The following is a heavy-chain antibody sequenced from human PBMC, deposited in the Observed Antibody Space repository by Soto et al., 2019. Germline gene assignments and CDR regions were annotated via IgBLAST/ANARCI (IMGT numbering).Heavy chain of an antibody. D-gene: IGHD1-26*01. Sequence: PGGSLRLSCAASGFTFSSYAMHWVRQAPGKGLEWVAVISYDGSNKYYADSVKGRFTISRVNSKNTLYLQMNSLRTEDTAVYYCARTQGSGSYPLYYGMDVWGQGTTVTVSS. CDR3: ARTQGSGSYPLYYGMDV. J-gene: IGHJ6*02. CDR1: GFTFSSYA. V-gene: IGHV3-30-3*01. CDR2: ISYDGSNK.